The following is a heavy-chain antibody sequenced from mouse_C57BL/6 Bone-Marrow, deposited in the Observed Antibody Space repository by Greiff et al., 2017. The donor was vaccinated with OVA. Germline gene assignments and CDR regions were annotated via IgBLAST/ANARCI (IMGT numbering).Heavy chain of an antibody. CDR3: ARSSGGFYYPDYYAMDY. Sequence: EVQLQQSGPGLVKPSQSLSLTCSVTGYSITSGYYWNWIRQFPGNKLEWMGYISYDGSNNYNPSLKNRISITRDTSKNQFFLKLNSVTTEDTATYYCARSSGGFYYPDYYAMDYWCQGTSVTVSS. J-gene: IGHJ4*01. D-gene: IGHD1-1*01. V-gene: IGHV3-6*01. CDR2: ISYDGSN. CDR1: GYSITSGYY.